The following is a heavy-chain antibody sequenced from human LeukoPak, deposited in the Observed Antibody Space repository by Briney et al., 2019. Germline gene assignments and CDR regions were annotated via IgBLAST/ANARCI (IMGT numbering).Heavy chain of an antibody. D-gene: IGHD3-22*01. CDR2: IYTSGST. Sequence: PSETLSLTCTVSGGSISSYYWSWIRQPAGKGLEWIGRIYTSGSTNYNPSLKSRVTMSVDTSKNQFSLKLSSVTAADTAVYYCARGHYYDSSGYSVGFYFDYWGQGTLVTVSS. CDR3: ARGHYYDSSGYSVGFYFDY. V-gene: IGHV4-4*07. CDR1: GGSISSYY. J-gene: IGHJ4*02.